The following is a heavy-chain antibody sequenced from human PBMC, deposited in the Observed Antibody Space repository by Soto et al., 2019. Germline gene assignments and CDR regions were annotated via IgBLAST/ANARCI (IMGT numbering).Heavy chain of an antibody. V-gene: IGHV4-30-4*01. CDR3: ARVVEWELLYYFDY. CDR2: IYYSGST. CDR1: GGSISSGDYY. Sequence: SETLSLTCTVSGGSISSGDYYWSWIRQPPGKGLEWIGYIYYSGSTYYNPSLKSRVTISVDTSRNQFSLKLSSVTAADTAVYYCARVVEWELLYYFDYWGQGTLVTVSS. J-gene: IGHJ4*02. D-gene: IGHD1-26*01.